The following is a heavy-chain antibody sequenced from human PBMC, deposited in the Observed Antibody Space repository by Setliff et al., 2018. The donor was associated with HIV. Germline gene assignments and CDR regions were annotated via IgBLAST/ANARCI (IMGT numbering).Heavy chain of an antibody. V-gene: IGHV4-59*08. CDR1: GGSINSYY. CDR2: INYSGSS. J-gene: IGHJ4*02. Sequence: SETLSLTCTVSGGSINSYYWSWIRQPPGNGLEWIGDINYSGSSKYSPSLKSRVTISFDTSKRQFSLKLRSVTAADTAVSYCARRTPPEFDYWSQGNRVTVSS. D-gene: IGHD1-7*01. CDR3: ARRTPPEFDY.